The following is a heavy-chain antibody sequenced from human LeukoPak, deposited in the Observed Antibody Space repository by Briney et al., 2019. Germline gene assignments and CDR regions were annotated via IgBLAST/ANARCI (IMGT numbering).Heavy chain of an antibody. CDR2: IKGDGTEK. CDR3: SRLSAMLRGPEAFYYFEY. V-gene: IGHV3-7*01. Sequence: GGSLRLSCAASGFTFSSNSMNWVRQAPGRGLEWVANIKGDGTEKYYVDSVKGRFTISRDNAKNSLFLHMNNVRAEDTAVYYCSRLSAMLRGPEAFYYFEYWGQGALVTVSS. CDR1: GFTFSSNS. D-gene: IGHD3-10*01. J-gene: IGHJ4*02.